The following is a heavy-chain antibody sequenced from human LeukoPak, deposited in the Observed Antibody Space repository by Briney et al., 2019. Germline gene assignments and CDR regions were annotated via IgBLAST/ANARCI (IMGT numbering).Heavy chain of an antibody. Sequence: PSETLSLTCAVYGGSFSGYYWSWIRQPPGKGLEWIGEINHSGSTNYNPSLKSRVTISVDTSKNQFSLKLSSVTAADTAVYYCARGLGDYWGREPWSPSPQ. CDR3: ARGLGDY. J-gene: IGHJ4*02. CDR2: INHSGST. V-gene: IGHV4-34*01. CDR1: GGSFSGYY. D-gene: IGHD3-10*01.